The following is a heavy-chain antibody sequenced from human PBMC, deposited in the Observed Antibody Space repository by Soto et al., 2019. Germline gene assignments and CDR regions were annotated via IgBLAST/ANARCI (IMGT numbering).Heavy chain of an antibody. V-gene: IGHV3-23*01. D-gene: IGHD3-16*01. Sequence: PGRSLRLSCAASGFTFSSYSMSWVRQAPGKGLEWVSAISGSGGSTYYADSVKGRFTISRDNSKNTLYLQMNSLRAEDTAVYYCAKLAIMITFGGVTDWGQGTLVNVSS. J-gene: IGHJ4*02. CDR3: AKLAIMITFGGVTD. CDR1: GFTFSSYS. CDR2: ISGSGGST.